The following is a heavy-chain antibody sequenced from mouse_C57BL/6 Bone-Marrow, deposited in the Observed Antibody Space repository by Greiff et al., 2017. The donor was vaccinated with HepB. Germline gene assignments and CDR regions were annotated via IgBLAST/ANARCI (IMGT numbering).Heavy chain of an antibody. CDR1: GYTFTSYW. V-gene: IGHV1-5*01. Sequence: EVQVVESGTVLARPGASVKMSCKTSGYTFTSYWMHWVKQRPGQGLEWIGAIYPGNSDTSYNQKFKGKAKLTAVTSASTAYMELSSLTNEDSAVYYCTRTYGSSYFWFAYWGQGTLVTVSA. D-gene: IGHD1-1*01. J-gene: IGHJ3*01. CDR3: TRTYGSSYFWFAY. CDR2: IYPGNSDT.